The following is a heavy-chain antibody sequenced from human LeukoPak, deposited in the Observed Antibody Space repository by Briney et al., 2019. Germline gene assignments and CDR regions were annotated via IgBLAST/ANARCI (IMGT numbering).Heavy chain of an antibody. CDR2: ISYDGSNK. Sequence: PGGSLRLSCAASGFIFSSYAMHWVRQAPGKGLEWVAVISYDGSNKYYADSVEGRFTISRDNSKNTLYLQMNSLRAEDTAVYYCARDHLEMATSRFDYWGQGTLVTVSS. CDR3: ARDHLEMATSRFDY. V-gene: IGHV3-30-3*01. CDR1: GFIFSSYA. D-gene: IGHD5-24*01. J-gene: IGHJ4*02.